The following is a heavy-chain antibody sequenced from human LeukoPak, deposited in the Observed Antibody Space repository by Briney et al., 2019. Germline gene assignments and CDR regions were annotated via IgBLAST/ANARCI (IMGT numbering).Heavy chain of an antibody. J-gene: IGHJ4*02. CDR2: MSYSGST. CDR1: GGSISSSNYY. D-gene: IGHD3-22*01. CDR3: ARGTHYYDGGGYGYFDY. V-gene: IGHV4-39*01. Sequence: SETLSLTCTVSGGSISSSNYYWGWIRQPPGKGLEWIGSMSYSGSTHYNPSLKSRVTISVDTSKNQFSLKLSSMTATDTAVYHCARGTHYYDGGGYGYFDYWGQGTQVTVSS.